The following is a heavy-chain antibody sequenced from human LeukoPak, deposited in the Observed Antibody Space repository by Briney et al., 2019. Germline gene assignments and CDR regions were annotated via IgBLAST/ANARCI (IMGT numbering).Heavy chain of an antibody. CDR2: IIPIFGTA. V-gene: IGHV1-69*05. Sequence: ASVKVSCKASGGTFSSYAINWVRQAPGQGLEWMGGIIPIFGTANYAQKFQGRVTITRDTSASTAYMELSSLRSEDTAVYYCAREGSAVATYNWFDPWGQGTLVTVSS. CDR3: AREGSAVATYNWFDP. CDR1: GGTFSSYA. D-gene: IGHD5-12*01. J-gene: IGHJ5*02.